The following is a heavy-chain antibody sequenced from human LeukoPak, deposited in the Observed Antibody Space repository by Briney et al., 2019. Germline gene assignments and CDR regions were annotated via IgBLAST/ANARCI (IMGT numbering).Heavy chain of an antibody. CDR2: INSDGSST. Sequence: GGSLRLSCAASGFTFSSYSMNWVRQAPGKGLVWVSRINSDGSSTSYADSVKGRFTISRDNAKNTLYLQMNSLRAEDTAVYYCARNYGSGSGYYYYYYMDVWGKGTTVTISS. D-gene: IGHD3-10*01. V-gene: IGHV3-74*01. J-gene: IGHJ6*03. CDR1: GFTFSSYS. CDR3: ARNYGSGSGYYYYYYMDV.